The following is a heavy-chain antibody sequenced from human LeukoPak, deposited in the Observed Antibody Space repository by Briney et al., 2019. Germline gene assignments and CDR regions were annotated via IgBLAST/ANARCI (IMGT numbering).Heavy chain of an antibody. CDR3: ANYGSGSYYFDY. V-gene: IGHV4-39*07. CDR2: IYYSGST. D-gene: IGHD3-10*01. CDR1: GGSISSSSYH. Sequence: ETLSLTCTVSGGSISSSSYHWGWIRQPPGKGLEWIGSIYYSGSTYYNPSLKSRVTISVDTSKNQFSLKLSSVTAADTAVYYCANYGSGSYYFDYWGQGTLVTVSS. J-gene: IGHJ4*02.